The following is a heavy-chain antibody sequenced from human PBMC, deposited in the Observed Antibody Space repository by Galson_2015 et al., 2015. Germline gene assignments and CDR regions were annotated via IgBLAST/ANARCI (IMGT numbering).Heavy chain of an antibody. CDR2: ISYDGSNK. Sequence: SLRLSCAASGFTFSSYAMHWVRQAPGKGLEWVAVISYDGSNKHYADSVKGRFTISRDNSKNTLYLQMNSLRAEDTAVYYCAREPERYPYFWSSYYPSGYFDYWGQGTLVTVSS. D-gene: IGHD3-3*01. CDR3: AREPERYPYFWSSYYPSGYFDY. J-gene: IGHJ4*02. CDR1: GFTFSSYA. V-gene: IGHV3-30-3*01.